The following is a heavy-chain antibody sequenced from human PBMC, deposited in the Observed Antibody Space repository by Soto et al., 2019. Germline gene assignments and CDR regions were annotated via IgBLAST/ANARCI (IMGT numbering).Heavy chain of an antibody. CDR2: IFPLTDIP. V-gene: IGHV1-69*02. CDR1: GGTFRNYP. Sequence: QVQLVQSGTEVKKPGSSVKVSCKASGGTFRNYPINWVRQAPGQGLEWMGSIFPLTDIPDYAQNFQARLTISADKSTSTAYMEVRSLTSDDTAMYFCARGPLVVLIYFESWGQGTLVTVSS. J-gene: IGHJ4*02. CDR3: ARGPLVVLIYFES.